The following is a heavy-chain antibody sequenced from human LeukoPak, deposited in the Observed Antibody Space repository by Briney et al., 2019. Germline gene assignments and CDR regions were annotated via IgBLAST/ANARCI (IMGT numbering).Heavy chain of an antibody. D-gene: IGHD2-2*01. Sequence: GGSLRLSCAASGFTFSSYGMTWVRQAPGKGLEWVSGFSGSGDSTYYAESVKGRFTISRDNSKNTLYLQMNSLGAEDTAIYYCARRAGSSTVFDMWGQGTMVTVSS. J-gene: IGHJ3*02. CDR3: ARRAGSSTVFDM. V-gene: IGHV3-23*01. CDR1: GFTFSSYG. CDR2: FSGSGDST.